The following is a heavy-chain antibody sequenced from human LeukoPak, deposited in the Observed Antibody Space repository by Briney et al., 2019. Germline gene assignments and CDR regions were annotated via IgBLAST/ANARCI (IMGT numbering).Heavy chain of an antibody. V-gene: IGHV3-23*01. CDR1: GFTFSSYA. D-gene: IGHD6-19*01. Sequence: PGGSLRLSCAASGFTFSSYAMSWVRQAPGKGLEWVSAISGSGGSTYYADSVKGRFTISRYNSKNTLYLQMNSLRAEDTAVYYCAKDSGVARTKHGLFDYWGQGTLVTVSS. J-gene: IGHJ4*02. CDR2: ISGSGGST. CDR3: AKDSGVARTKHGLFDY.